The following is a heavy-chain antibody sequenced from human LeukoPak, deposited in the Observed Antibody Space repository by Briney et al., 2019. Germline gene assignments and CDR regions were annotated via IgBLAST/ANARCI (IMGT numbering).Heavy chain of an antibody. D-gene: IGHD3-16*01. CDR2: IKQDGSEK. Sequence: GGSLRLSCAASGFTFSSHWMSWVRQAPGKGLEWVANIKQDGSEKYYVDSVKGRFTISRDNAKNSLYLQMNSLRAEDTAVYYCARGPYVYYFDYWGQGTLVTVSS. CDR3: ARGPYVYYFDY. J-gene: IGHJ4*02. CDR1: GFTFSSHW. V-gene: IGHV3-7*01.